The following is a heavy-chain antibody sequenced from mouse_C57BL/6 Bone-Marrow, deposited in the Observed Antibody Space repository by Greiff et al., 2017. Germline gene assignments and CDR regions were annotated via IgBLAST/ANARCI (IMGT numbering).Heavy chain of an antibody. CDR1: GYTFTSYG. CDR3: ARRAYYSDWYFDV. CDR2: IYPRSGNT. D-gene: IGHD2-12*01. Sequence: QVQLQQSGPELARPGASVKLSCKASGYTFTSYGISWVKQRTGQGLEWIGEIYPRSGNTYYNEKFKGKATLTADKSSSTAYMELRSLTSEDSAVYFCARRAYYSDWYFDVWGTGTTVTVSS. J-gene: IGHJ1*03. V-gene: IGHV1-81*01.